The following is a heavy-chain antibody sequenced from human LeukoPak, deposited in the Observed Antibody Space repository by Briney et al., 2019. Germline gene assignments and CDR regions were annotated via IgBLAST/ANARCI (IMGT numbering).Heavy chain of an antibody. CDR1: GFTFSSYA. V-gene: IGHV3-23*01. CDR2: ISGGSGDK. Sequence: GGSLRLSCAASGFTFSSYAMSWVRQAPGKGLEWVSAISGGSGDKFYADSVKGRFTISRDNSRNTLYVQMNSLRAEDTAEYYCATHYYDSSGYYYALEHWGQGTLVTVSS. D-gene: IGHD3-22*01. CDR3: ATHYYDSSGYYYALEH. J-gene: IGHJ1*01.